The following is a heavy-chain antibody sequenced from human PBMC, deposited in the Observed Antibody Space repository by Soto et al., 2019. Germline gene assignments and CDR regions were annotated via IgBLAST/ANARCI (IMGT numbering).Heavy chain of an antibody. Sequence: ASVKVSCKASGYTFTSYAMHWVRQAPGQRLEWMGWINAGNGNTKYSQKFQGRVTITRDTSASTAYMELSSLRSEDTAVYYCARAHFGYCSGGSCSPGFWFDPWGQGTLVTV. CDR2: INAGNGNT. CDR1: GYTFTSYA. CDR3: ARAHFGYCSGGSCSPGFWFDP. D-gene: IGHD2-15*01. V-gene: IGHV1-3*01. J-gene: IGHJ5*02.